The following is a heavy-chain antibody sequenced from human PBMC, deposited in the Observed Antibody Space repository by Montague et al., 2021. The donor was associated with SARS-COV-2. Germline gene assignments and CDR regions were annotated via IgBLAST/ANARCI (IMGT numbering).Heavy chain of an antibody. D-gene: IGHD4-23*01. CDR2: IYSSGNT. V-gene: IGHV4-4*07. Sequence: SETLSLTCTVSGGSVSDYYWTWVRQSAGKGLELIGRIYSSGNTLYNPSLKSRLTFPLDTANNQFSLQLSSVAAADTAVYYCTRVREDDLGGPGGGQNWFDLWGQGSTVTVSS. CDR3: TRVREDDLGGPGGGQNWFDL. CDR1: GGSVSDYY. J-gene: IGHJ5*02.